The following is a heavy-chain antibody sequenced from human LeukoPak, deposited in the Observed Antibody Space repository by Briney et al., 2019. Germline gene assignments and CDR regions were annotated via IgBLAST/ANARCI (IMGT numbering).Heavy chain of an antibody. CDR3: ARLQSISSSQNFDY. J-gene: IGHJ4*02. CDR1: GFTFGDYA. D-gene: IGHD6-13*01. V-gene: IGHV3-49*04. CDR2: IRSKAYGGTT. Sequence: GGSLRLSCTASGFTFGDYAMSWVRQAPGKGLEWVGFIRSKAYGGTTEYAASVKGRFTISRDDSKSIAYLQMNSLKTEDTAVYYCARLQSISSSQNFDYWGQGTLVTVSS.